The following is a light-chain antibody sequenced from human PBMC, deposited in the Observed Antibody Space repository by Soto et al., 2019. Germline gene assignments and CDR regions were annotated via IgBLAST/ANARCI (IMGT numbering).Light chain of an antibody. CDR3: QQVNNYPIT. V-gene: IGKV1-5*01. J-gene: IGKJ5*01. Sequence: GDRVTITCRASRSISSWLAWYQQKPGKAPKLLMNDASSLESGVPSRFSGSGSGTEFTLTITSLQPEDFATYYCQQVNNYPITFGQGTRLEIK. CDR2: DAS. CDR1: RSISSW.